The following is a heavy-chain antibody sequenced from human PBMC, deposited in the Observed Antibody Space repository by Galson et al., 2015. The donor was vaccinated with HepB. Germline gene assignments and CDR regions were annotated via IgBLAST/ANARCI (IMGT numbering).Heavy chain of an antibody. CDR1: GYTFTGYY. D-gene: IGHD3-22*01. CDR2: INPNSRGT. J-gene: IGHJ4*02. Sequence: SVKVSCKASGYTFTGYYLHWVRQAPGQGLEWMGRINPNSRGTNYAQKFRGRVTMTRDTSTRTAYMELSRLTSDDTAIYYCARFGSSGYYPYFDYWGQGTLVTVSS. CDR3: ARFGSSGYYPYFDY. V-gene: IGHV1-2*06.